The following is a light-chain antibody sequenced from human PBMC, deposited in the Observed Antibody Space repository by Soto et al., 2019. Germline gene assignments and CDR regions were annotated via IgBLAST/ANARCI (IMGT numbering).Light chain of an antibody. CDR1: QGINNY. Sequence: DIQMTQSPSAISASVGDRVTITCRGRQGINNYLAWFQQKXGRVPKXXISGASRLQPGVPSQFSGSGVGTECTLTISSLQPEDFATYYCLHHYTFPLAFGGGTKVDIK. CDR3: LHHYTFPLA. J-gene: IGKJ4*01. V-gene: IGKV1-17*03. CDR2: GAS.